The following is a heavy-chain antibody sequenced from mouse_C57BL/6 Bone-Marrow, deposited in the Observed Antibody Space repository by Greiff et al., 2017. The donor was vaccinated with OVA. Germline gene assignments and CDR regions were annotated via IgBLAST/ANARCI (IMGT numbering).Heavy chain of an antibody. J-gene: IGHJ2*01. D-gene: IGHD1-3*01. Sequence: DVKLVESGGGLVKPGGSLKLSCAASGFTFSSYAMSWVRQTPEKRLEWVATISDGGSYTYYPDNVKGRFTISRDNAKNNLYLQMSHLKSEDTAMYYCARGEWPYYFDYWGQGTTLTVSS. CDR3: ARGEWPYYFDY. CDR2: ISDGGSYT. CDR1: GFTFSSYA. V-gene: IGHV5-4*03.